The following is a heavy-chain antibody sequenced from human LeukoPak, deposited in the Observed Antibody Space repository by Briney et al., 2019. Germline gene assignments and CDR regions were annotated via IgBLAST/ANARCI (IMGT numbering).Heavy chain of an antibody. CDR1: GFSFSDYY. CDR3: ARDDCSSTSCYNFDY. V-gene: IGHV3-64*01. D-gene: IGHD2-2*01. Sequence: GGSLRLSYAASGFSFSDYYMTWIRQAPGNGLEYVSAISSNGGSTYYANSVKGRFTISRDNSKNTLYLQMGSLRAEDMAVYYCARDDCSSTSCYNFDYWGQGTLVTVSS. J-gene: IGHJ4*02. CDR2: ISSNGGST.